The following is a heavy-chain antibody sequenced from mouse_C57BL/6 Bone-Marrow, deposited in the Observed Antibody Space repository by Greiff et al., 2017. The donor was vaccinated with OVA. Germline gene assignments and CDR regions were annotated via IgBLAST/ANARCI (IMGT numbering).Heavy chain of an antibody. Sequence: QVQLQQPGAELVKPGASVKVSCKASGYTFTSYWMHWVKQRPGQGLEWIGRIHPSDSDTNYNQKFKGKATLTLDKSSSTAYMQLSCLTSEDSAVYYCAIWGYDVDYYAMYYWGQGTSVTVSS. J-gene: IGHJ4*01. CDR2: IHPSDSDT. CDR3: AIWGYDVDYYAMYY. CDR1: GYTFTSYW. V-gene: IGHV1-74*01. D-gene: IGHD2-2*01.